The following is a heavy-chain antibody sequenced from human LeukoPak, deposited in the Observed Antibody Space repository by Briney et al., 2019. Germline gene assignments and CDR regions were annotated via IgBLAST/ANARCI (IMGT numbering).Heavy chain of an antibody. J-gene: IGHJ2*01. V-gene: IGHV4-39*07. CDR2: IYYSGST. D-gene: IGHD1-26*01. Sequence: TSSETLSLTCTVSGGSISSSSYYWGWIRQPPGKGLEWIGSIYYSGSTYYNPSLKSRVTISVDTSKNQFSLKLSSVTAADTAVYYCARDRLTHKFLEVEPTPVSYWYFDLWGRGALVTVSS. CDR1: GGSISSSSYY. CDR3: ARDRLTHKFLEVEPTPVSYWYFDL.